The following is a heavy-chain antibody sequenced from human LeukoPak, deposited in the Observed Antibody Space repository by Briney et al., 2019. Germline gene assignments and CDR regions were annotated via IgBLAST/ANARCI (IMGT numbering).Heavy chain of an antibody. CDR2: INHSGST. Sequence: SETLSLTCAVYGGSFSGYYWSWIRQPPGKGLEWIGEINHSGSTNYNPSLKSRVTISVDTSKNQFSLKLSSVTAADTAVYYCAKAVRAKRGYYYYMDGWGKGTTVTVSS. V-gene: IGHV4-34*01. CDR3: AKAVRAKRGYYYYMDG. D-gene: IGHD3-10*01. J-gene: IGHJ6*03. CDR1: GGSFSGYY.